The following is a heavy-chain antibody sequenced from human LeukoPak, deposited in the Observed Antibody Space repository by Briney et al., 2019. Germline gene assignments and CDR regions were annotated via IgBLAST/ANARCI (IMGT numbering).Heavy chain of an antibody. CDR1: GDSVSSNSAS. CDR3: ARSHYYGMDV. J-gene: IGHJ6*02. V-gene: IGHV6-1*01. Sequence: SQTLSLTCGISGDSVSSNSASWNWIRQSASRGLEWLGKTLYRSKWYNDYAVSVKSRITINPDTSKNQFSLQLNSVTPEDTAVYYCARSHYYGMDVWGQGTTVTVAS. CDR2: TLYRSKWYN.